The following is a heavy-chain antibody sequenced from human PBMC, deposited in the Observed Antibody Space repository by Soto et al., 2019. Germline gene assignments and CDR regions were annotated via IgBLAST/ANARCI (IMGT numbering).Heavy chain of an antibody. Sequence: QVQLQESGPGLVKPSQTLSLTCTVSGGSISSGGYYWSWIRQHPGKGLEWIGYIYYSGSTYYNPSLKRRVSISVDTSKNQFSLKLSSVTAADTAVYYCARGPSGSHWYFDLWGRGTLVTVSS. CDR3: ARGPSGSHWYFDL. D-gene: IGHD3-10*01. V-gene: IGHV4-31*03. CDR2: IYYSGST. CDR1: GGSISSGGYY. J-gene: IGHJ2*01.